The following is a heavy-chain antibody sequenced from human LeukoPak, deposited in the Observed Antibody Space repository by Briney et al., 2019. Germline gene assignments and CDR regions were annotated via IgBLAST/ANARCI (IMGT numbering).Heavy chain of an antibody. D-gene: IGHD4-11*01. CDR1: GASISSSNYY. Sequence: SETLSLTCTVSGASISSSNYYWGWIRQPPGKGLEWIGSFYYSGSTYYNPSLKSQFTISVDTSKNQFSLKLSSVTAADTAVYYCARLPDSTGAFDIWGQGTMVTVSS. CDR3: ARLPDSTGAFDI. J-gene: IGHJ3*02. CDR2: FYYSGST. V-gene: IGHV4-39*01.